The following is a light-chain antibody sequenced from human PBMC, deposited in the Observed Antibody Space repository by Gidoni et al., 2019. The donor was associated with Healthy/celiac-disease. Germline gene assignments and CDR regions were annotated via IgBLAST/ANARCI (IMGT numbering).Light chain of an antibody. CDR1: SSDVGGYNY. V-gene: IGLV2-8*01. Sequence: QSALTQPPSASGSPGQSVTISCTGTSSDVGGYNYVSWSQQHPGKAPKLMIYEVSKRPSGVPDRFSGSKSGNTGSLTVSGLQAEDEADYYCSSYAGSNNFGVFGGGTKLTVL. J-gene: IGLJ2*01. CDR2: EVS. CDR3: SSYAGSNNFGV.